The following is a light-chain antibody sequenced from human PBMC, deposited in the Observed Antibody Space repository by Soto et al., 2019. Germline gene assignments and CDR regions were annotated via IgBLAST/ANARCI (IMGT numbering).Light chain of an antibody. V-gene: IGKV1-5*01. CDR2: DVS. CDR3: QQYDTFWT. J-gene: IGKJ1*01. Sequence: DIQMTQSPSTLSASVGGRVTITCRASQSISSWLAWYQQKPGKAPKLLIYDVSTLESGVPSRFSGSGSGTEFTLTISSLQPDDSATYCCQQYDTFWTFGQGTKVDIK. CDR1: QSISSW.